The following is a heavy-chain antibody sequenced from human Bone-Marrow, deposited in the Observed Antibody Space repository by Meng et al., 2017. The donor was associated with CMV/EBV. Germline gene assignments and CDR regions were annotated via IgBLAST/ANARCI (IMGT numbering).Heavy chain of an antibody. Sequence: GESLKISCAASGFTFSSYAMHWVCQAPGKGLEWVAVISYDGSNKYYADSVKGRFTISRDKSKNTLYLQMYSLRAEDTAVYYCARESIAVDGGFDYWGQGTLVTVSS. D-gene: IGHD6-19*01. V-gene: IGHV3-30*04. CDR3: ARESIAVDGGFDY. CDR2: ISYDGSNK. J-gene: IGHJ4*02. CDR1: GFTFSSYA.